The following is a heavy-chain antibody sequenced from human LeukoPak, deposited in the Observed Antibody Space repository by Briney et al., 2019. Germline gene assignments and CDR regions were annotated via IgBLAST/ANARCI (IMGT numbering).Heavy chain of an antibody. V-gene: IGHV3-30*02. Sequence: TGGSLRLSCAASGFTFSSYGMHWVRQAPGKGLEWVAFIRYDGSNKYYADSVKGRFTISRDNSKNTLYLQMNSLRAEDTAVYHCAKTEKGYSYGNDAFDIWGQGTMVTVSS. CDR2: IRYDGSNK. CDR1: GFTFSSYG. CDR3: AKTEKGYSYGNDAFDI. D-gene: IGHD5-18*01. J-gene: IGHJ3*02.